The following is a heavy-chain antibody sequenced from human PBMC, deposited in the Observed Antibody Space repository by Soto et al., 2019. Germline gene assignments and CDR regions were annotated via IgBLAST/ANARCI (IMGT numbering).Heavy chain of an antibody. CDR1: GGTFSSYA. CDR2: IIPIFGTA. CDR3: AIGEGSTPVFSRRWLLLVGFQH. Sequence: ASVKVSCKASGGTFSSYAISWVRQAPGQGLEWMGGIIPIFGTANYAQKFQGRVTITADESTSTAYMELSSLRSEDTAVYYCAIGEGSTPVFSRRWLLLVGFQHWGQGTLVTVSS. J-gene: IGHJ1*01. V-gene: IGHV1-69*13. D-gene: IGHD3-22*01.